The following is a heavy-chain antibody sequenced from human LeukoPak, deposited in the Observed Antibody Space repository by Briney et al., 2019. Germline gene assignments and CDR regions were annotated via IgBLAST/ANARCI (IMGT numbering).Heavy chain of an antibody. V-gene: IGHV1-46*01. CDR3: AREPTLAALTVDNWFAP. CDR2: INPSGSIT. CDR1: GYTLSSYY. D-gene: IGHD6-13*01. J-gene: IGHJ5*02. Sequence: ASVKVSCKAFGYTLSSYYMHWIRQAPGQGLEWMGLINPSGSITTYAQKFQGRVTVTGDTSTSTVYMELRSLRSEDTAVYYCAREPTLAALTVDNWFAPWGQGTLVTVSS.